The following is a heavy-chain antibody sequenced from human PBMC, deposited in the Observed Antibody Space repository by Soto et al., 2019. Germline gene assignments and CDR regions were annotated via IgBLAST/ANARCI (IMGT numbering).Heavy chain of an antibody. Sequence: PSQTXSLTCTVSGVTISIYYFSWVRQPPGKGLEWIGYIYYSGSTNYNPSLKSRVTISVDTSKNQFSMKLSSVTAADKAVYYCARRLLVAYDDFDIWGQGTMVTVSS. CDR3: ARRLLVAYDDFDI. J-gene: IGHJ3*02. V-gene: IGHV4-59*01. CDR1: GVTISIYY. D-gene: IGHD2-15*01. CDR2: IYYSGST.